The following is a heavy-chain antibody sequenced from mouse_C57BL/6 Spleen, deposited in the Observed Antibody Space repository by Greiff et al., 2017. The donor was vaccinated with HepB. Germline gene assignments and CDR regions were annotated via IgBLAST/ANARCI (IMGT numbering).Heavy chain of an antibody. CDR2: INPNNGGT. CDR1: GYTFTDYY. J-gene: IGHJ2*01. V-gene: IGHV1-26*01. D-gene: IGHD1-1*01. Sequence: EVQLQQSGPELVKPGASVKISCKASGYTFTDYYMNWVKQSHGKSLEWIGDINPNNGGTSYNQKFKGKATLTVDKSSSTAYMELRSLTSEDSAVYYCARGAVVDYYIDYWGQGTTLTVSS. CDR3: ARGAVVDYYIDY.